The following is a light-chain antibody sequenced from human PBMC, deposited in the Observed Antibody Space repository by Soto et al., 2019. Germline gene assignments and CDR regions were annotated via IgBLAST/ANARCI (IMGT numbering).Light chain of an antibody. CDR1: SSDVGGYNY. J-gene: IGLJ1*01. CDR3: SSYTSSSTLAV. CDR2: EVS. Sequence: QSVLTQPASVSGSPGQSITISCTGTSSDVGGYNYVSGDQQHPGKAPKLMIYEVSSRPSGVSNRFSGSKSGNPASLTISGLQAEEEADYNCSSYTSSSTLAVFGTGPKVTVL. V-gene: IGLV2-14*01.